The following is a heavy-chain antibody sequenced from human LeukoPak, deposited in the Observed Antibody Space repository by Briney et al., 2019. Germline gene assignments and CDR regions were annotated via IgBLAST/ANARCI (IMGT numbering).Heavy chain of an antibody. V-gene: IGHV3-74*01. CDR1: GFTFNKHW. Sequence: PGGSLRLSCAASGFTFNKHWMHWVRQAPGKGLVWDSRLNSDGSSTSYADSVKGRFTISRDNAKNTLFLQMNSLRAEDTAVYYCARTGTAMVSAFDIWGQGTLVTASS. CDR2: LNSDGSST. D-gene: IGHD5-18*01. J-gene: IGHJ3*02. CDR3: ARTGTAMVSAFDI.